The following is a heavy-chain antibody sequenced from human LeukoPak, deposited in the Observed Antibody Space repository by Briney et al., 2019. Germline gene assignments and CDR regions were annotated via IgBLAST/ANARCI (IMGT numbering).Heavy chain of an antibody. CDR1: GGTFSSYA. CDR2: IIPIFGTA. J-gene: IGHJ4*02. Sequence: SVKVSCKASGGTFSSYAISWVRQAPGQGLEWMGGIIPIFGTANYAQKFQGRVTITADESTSTAYMELSSLRSEDTAVYYCARETDYDILTGYSTMYYFDYWGQGTLVTVSS. CDR3: ARETDYDILTGYSTMYYFDY. D-gene: IGHD3-9*01. V-gene: IGHV1-69*13.